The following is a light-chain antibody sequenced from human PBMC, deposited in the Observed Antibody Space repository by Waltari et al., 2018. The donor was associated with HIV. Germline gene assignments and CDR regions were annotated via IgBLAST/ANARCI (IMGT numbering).Light chain of an antibody. CDR3: ASWDDSLNGPV. J-gene: IGLJ2*01. V-gene: IGLV1-44*01. CDR2: GKN. Sequence: QSVLTQPPSASGTPEHRVTISCSVSTPNIWRNTVSWFQQFPGTAPKVLIYGKNQRPSGVPDRFSGSKSGTSASLAISGLQSEDEADYYCASWDDSLNGPVFGGGTKLTVV. CDR1: TPNIWRNT.